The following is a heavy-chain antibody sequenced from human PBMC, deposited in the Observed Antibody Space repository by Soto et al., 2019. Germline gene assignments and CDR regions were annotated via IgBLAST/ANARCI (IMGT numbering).Heavy chain of an antibody. CDR3: VGTIRGAISGVDS. CDR2: INYSGAA. D-gene: IGHD3-10*01. CDR1: GGSISSETYY. Sequence: SETLSLTCTVSGGSISSETYYWNWIRQSPGKALEWIGYINYSGAAFYNPSLKSRVTMSIDTSANQFSLKLRSLTVADTATYYCVGTIRGAISGVDSWGLATVVT. J-gene: IGHJ5*01. V-gene: IGHV4-30-4*01.